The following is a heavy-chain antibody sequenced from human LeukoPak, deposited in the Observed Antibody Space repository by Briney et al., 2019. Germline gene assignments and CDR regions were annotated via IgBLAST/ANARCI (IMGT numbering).Heavy chain of an antibody. J-gene: IGHJ4*02. CDR2: INPNSSGT. CDR3: ARDNANRGDY. CDR1: GSTFTGYY. D-gene: IGHD1-14*01. Sequence: GASVKVSCKASGSTFTGYYMHWGRQRPGQGLEWMGWINPNSSGTNYAQKFQGRVTMTRDTSISTAYMELSRLSSDDTAMYYCARDNANRGDYWGQGTLVTVSS. V-gene: IGHV1-2*02.